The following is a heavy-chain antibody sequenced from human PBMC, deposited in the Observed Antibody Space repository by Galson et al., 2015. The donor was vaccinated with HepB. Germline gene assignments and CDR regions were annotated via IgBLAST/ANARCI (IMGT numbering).Heavy chain of an antibody. J-gene: IGHJ5*02. V-gene: IGHV1-18*01. D-gene: IGHD3-16*01. CDR1: GYTFSSYG. CDR2: ISGYRDNT. CDR3: ARNVWVLGGWLDP. Sequence: SVKVSCKASGYTFSSYGITWVRQAPGQGLEWMGWISGYRDNTKYAEKFHGRVTMTTDTSTTTAYMELRNLKSDDTAIYYCARNVWVLGGWLDPWGQGTLVIVSS.